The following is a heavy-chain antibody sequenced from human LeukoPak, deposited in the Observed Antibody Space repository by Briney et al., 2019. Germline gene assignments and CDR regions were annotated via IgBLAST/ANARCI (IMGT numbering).Heavy chain of an antibody. Sequence: SETLSLTCAVSGYSISSGYYWGWIRQPPGKGLEWIGSIYHSGSTYYNPSPKSRVTISVDTSKNQFSLKLSSVTAADTAVYYCARHLAEDIVVVIAMLAFDIWGQGTMVTVSS. CDR3: ARHLAEDIVVVIAMLAFDI. V-gene: IGHV4-38-2*01. CDR1: GYSISSGYY. D-gene: IGHD2-21*01. CDR2: IYHSGST. J-gene: IGHJ3*02.